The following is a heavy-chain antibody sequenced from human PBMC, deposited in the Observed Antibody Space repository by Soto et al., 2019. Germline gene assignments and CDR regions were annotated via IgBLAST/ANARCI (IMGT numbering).Heavy chain of an antibody. CDR3: AKEPYYDFWSGPPPYYMVV. V-gene: IGHV3-23*01. J-gene: IGHJ6*03. CDR2: ISGSGGST. CDR1: GFTFSSYA. D-gene: IGHD3-3*01. Sequence: GGSLRLSCAASGFTFSSYAMSWVRQAPGKGLEWVSAISGSGGSTYYADSVKGRFTISRDNSKNTLYLQMNSLRAEDTAVYYCAKEPYYDFWSGPPPYYMVVWGKGTTVTVSS.